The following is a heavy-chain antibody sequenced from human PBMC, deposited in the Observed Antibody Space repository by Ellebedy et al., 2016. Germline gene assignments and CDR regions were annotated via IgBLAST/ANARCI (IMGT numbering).Heavy chain of an antibody. CDR2: IWYDGSNK. CDR3: ARGEREYYYDSSGYYNAGFDY. J-gene: IGHJ4*02. D-gene: IGHD3-22*01. Sequence: GESLKISXAASGFTFSSYGMHWVRQAPGKGLEWVAVIWYDGSNKYYADSVKGRFTISRDNSKNTLYLQMNSLRAEDTAVYYCARGEREYYYDSSGYYNAGFDYWGQGTLVTVSS. CDR1: GFTFSSYG. V-gene: IGHV3-33*01.